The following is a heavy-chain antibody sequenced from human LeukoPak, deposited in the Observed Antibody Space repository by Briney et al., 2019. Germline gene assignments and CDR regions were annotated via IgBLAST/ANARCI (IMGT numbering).Heavy chain of an antibody. CDR3: ARDARPSYYYGSGSLHNWFDP. CDR2: INPNSGGT. Sequence: ASVKVSCKASGYTFTGYYIHWVRQAPGQGLEWMGWINPNSGGTNYAQKFQGRVTMTRDTSISTAYMELSRLRSDDTAVYYCARDARPSYYYGSGSLHNWFDPWGQGTLVTVSS. J-gene: IGHJ5*02. V-gene: IGHV1-2*02. CDR1: GYTFTGYY. D-gene: IGHD3-10*01.